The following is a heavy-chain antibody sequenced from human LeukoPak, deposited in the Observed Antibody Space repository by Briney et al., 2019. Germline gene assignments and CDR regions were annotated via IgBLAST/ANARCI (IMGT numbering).Heavy chain of an antibody. CDR1: GYTFTGYY. J-gene: IGHJ3*02. V-gene: IGHV1-2*02. CDR2: INPSSGGT. Sequence: GASVKVSCKASGYTFTGYYMHWVRQAPGQGLEWMGWINPSSGGTNYAQKFQGRVTMTRDTSISTAYMELSRLRSDDTAVYYCASYGYTDAFDIWGQGTMVTVSS. D-gene: IGHD3-16*02. CDR3: ASYGYTDAFDI.